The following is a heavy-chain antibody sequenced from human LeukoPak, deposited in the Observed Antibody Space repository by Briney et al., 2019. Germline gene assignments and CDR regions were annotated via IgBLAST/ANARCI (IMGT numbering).Heavy chain of an antibody. CDR3: ARADYDFWSGQYYFDY. Sequence: GGSLRLSCAASGFTFSSYSMNWVRQAPGKGLEWVSSISSSSSYIYYADSVKGRFTISRDNAKNSLYLQMNSLRSDDTAVYYCARADYDFWSGQYYFDYWGQGTLVTVSS. CDR2: ISSSSSYI. CDR1: GFTFSSYS. J-gene: IGHJ4*02. D-gene: IGHD3-3*01. V-gene: IGHV3-21*01.